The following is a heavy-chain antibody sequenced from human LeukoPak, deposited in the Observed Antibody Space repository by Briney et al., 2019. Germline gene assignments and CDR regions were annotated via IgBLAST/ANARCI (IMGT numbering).Heavy chain of an antibody. CDR2: IHHSGTT. V-gene: IGHV4-30-2*06. Sequence: PSETLSLTCTVSGGSITNGNFYWTWIRQSPGKGLEYIGYIHHSGTTYYNPSLKSRVTISVDRSKNQFSLKLSSVTAADTAVYSCARIYDFWSNSIYYFDYWGQGALVTVSS. J-gene: IGHJ4*02. D-gene: IGHD3-3*01. CDR1: GGSITNGNFY. CDR3: ARIYDFWSNSIYYFDY.